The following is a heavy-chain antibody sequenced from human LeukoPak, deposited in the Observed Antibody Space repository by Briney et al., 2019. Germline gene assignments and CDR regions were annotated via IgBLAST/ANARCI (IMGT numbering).Heavy chain of an antibody. J-gene: IGHJ5*02. D-gene: IGHD3-3*01. Sequence: SETLSLTCTVSGASMNGHYWTWIRLSPGKGLEWIGYISDSGSTSYNPSLKSRVIMALEASKTEFSLRLNSVTVADTAVYYCARVFRGAVTSNWFDPWGQGTLVTVSS. CDR2: ISDSGST. CDR3: ARVFRGAVTSNWFDP. V-gene: IGHV4-59*11. CDR1: GASMNGHY.